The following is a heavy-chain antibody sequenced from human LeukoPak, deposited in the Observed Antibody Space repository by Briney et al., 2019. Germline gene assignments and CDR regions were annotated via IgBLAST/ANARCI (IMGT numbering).Heavy chain of an antibody. CDR2: ISYDESNK. CDR1: GFTFSTYA. CDR3: AKDLRGSSWYLTVDY. V-gene: IGHV3-30*04. Sequence: PGGSLRLSCAASGFTFSTYAMHWVRQAPGKGLEWVAIISYDESNKYYADSVKGRFTISRDNSKNTLYLQMNSLRAEDTAVYYCAKDLRGSSWYLTVDYWGQGTLVTVSS. D-gene: IGHD6-13*01. J-gene: IGHJ4*02.